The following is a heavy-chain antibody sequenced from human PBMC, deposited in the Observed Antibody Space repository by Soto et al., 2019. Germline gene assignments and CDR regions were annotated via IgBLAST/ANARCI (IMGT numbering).Heavy chain of an antibody. J-gene: IGHJ4*02. V-gene: IGHV3-74*01. CDR1: GFTFSSNW. CDR2: INSDGSSA. CDR3: ARGPTGWYGFDY. D-gene: IGHD6-19*01. Sequence: EVQLVESEGGLVQPGGSLRVSCAGSGFTFSSNWMHWVRQAPGKGLVWVSRINSDGSSASYADSVMGRFTISRDNAKNTLYLQMNSLRAEGTAVYFCARGPTGWYGFDYWGQGTLVTVSS.